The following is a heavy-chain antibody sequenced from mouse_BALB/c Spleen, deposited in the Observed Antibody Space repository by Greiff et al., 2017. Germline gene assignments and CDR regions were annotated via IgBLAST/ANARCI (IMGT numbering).Heavy chain of an antibody. V-gene: IGHV14-3*02. Sequence: EVKVEESGAELVKPGASVKLSCTASGFNIKDTYMHWVKQRPEQGLEWIGRIDPANGNTKYDPKFQGKATITADTSSNTAYLQLSSLTSEDTAVYYCASGGDEDYWGQGTTLTVSS. CDR2: IDPANGNT. CDR1: GFNIKDTY. J-gene: IGHJ2*01. CDR3: ASGGDEDY. D-gene: IGHD3-3*01.